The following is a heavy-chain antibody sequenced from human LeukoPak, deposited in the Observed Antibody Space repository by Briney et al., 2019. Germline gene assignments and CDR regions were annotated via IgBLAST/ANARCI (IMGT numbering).Heavy chain of an antibody. V-gene: IGHV3-7*01. J-gene: IGHJ4*02. CDR1: GFTFSTNW. Sequence: GGSLRLSCAASGFTFSTNWMFWIRQAPGKGLECVANIKQDGSEKYYVDSVKGRFTISRDNAKNTLYLQMNSLRAEDTAVYYCARDYYDSSGEFDYWGQGTLVTVSS. CDR2: IKQDGSEK. CDR3: ARDYYDSSGEFDY. D-gene: IGHD3-22*01.